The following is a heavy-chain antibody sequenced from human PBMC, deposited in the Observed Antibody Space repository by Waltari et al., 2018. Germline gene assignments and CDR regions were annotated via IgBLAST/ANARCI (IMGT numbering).Heavy chain of an antibody. CDR2: FEPENCET. Sequence: QVQLVQSGAEVKKPGASVKVSCTVSGYTLTELSMPWVRQAPATGLEWMGGFEPENCETGCAQKFPGRLTMTEDTSTDTAYMELSSLVSEDTAVYYCSTSAFYDSSGYFRSYYCDYWGQGSLVTVSS. CDR1: GYTLTELS. CDR3: STSAFYDSSGYFRSYYCDY. V-gene: IGHV1-24*01. D-gene: IGHD3-22*01. J-gene: IGHJ4*02.